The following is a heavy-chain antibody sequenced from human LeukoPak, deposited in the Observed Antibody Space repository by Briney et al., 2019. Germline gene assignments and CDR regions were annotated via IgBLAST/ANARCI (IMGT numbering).Heavy chain of an antibody. CDR2: ISYDGSNK. V-gene: IGHV3-30*03. CDR3: ARDSVGYSGYVDWLVPDY. CDR1: GFTFSSYG. Sequence: GGSLRLSCAASGFTFSSYGMHWVRQAPGKGLEWVAVISYDGSNKYYADSVKGRFTISRDNSKNTLYLQMNSLRAEDTAVYYCARDSVGYSGYVDWLVPDYWGQGTLVTVSS. J-gene: IGHJ4*02. D-gene: IGHD5-12*01.